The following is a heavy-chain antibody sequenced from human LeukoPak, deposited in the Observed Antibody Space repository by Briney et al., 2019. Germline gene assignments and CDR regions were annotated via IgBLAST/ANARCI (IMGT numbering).Heavy chain of an antibody. J-gene: IGHJ4*02. D-gene: IGHD6-6*01. CDR3: ARDVNLKQLAD. CDR2: IRYDGNKE. CDR1: GFTFSSYA. V-gene: IGHV3-30*02. Sequence: GSLRLSCAASGFTFSSYAMSWVRPAPGKGLEWMAFIRYDGNKEDYADSVKGRFTVSKDDSKNTVYLLMSSLRPEDTAVYYCARDVNLKQLADWGQGTLVTVSS.